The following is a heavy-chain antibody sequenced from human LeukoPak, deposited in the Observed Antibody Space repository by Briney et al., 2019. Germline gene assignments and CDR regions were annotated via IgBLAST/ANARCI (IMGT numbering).Heavy chain of an antibody. V-gene: IGHV3-21*01. D-gene: IGHD5-24*01. J-gene: IGHJ4*02. Sequence: PGGSLRLSCVVSGFTFNRCWMNWVRQAPGKGLEWVSSISSSSSYIYYADSVRGRFTISRDNAKNSLYLQMNSLRAEDTAVYYCARDPLELRLTPFDYWGQGTLVTVSS. CDR3: ARDPLELRLTPFDY. CDR1: GFTFNRCW. CDR2: ISSSSSYI.